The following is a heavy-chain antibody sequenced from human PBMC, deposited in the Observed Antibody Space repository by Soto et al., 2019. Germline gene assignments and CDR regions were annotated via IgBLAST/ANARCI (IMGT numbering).Heavy chain of an antibody. J-gene: IGHJ6*02. CDR3: ARDRGRSAAAGIAGSYYYYGMDV. Sequence: SETLSLTCTVSGDSVSSGDYYWTWIRQPPGKGLEWVGHIYYSGSTNYNPSLKSRVTISVDTSKNQFSLKLSSVTAADTAVYYCARDRGRSAAAGIAGSYYYYGMDVWGQGTTVTVSS. CDR2: IYYSGST. V-gene: IGHV4-61*08. CDR1: GDSVSSGDYY. D-gene: IGHD6-13*01.